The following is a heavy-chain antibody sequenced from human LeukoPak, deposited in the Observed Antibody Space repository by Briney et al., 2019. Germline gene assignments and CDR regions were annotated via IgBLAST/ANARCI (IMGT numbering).Heavy chain of an antibody. CDR1: GGSVSRGSYY. D-gene: IGHD6-19*01. CDR3: ASGYSSGWSGVDY. CDR2: IYYSGST. Sequence: PSETLSLTCTVSGGSVSRGSYYWSWIRQPPGKGLEWIGYIYYSGSTNYNPSLKSRVTISVDTSKNQFSLKLSSVTAADTAVYYCASGYSSGWSGVDYWGQGTLVTVSS. J-gene: IGHJ4*02. V-gene: IGHV4-61*01.